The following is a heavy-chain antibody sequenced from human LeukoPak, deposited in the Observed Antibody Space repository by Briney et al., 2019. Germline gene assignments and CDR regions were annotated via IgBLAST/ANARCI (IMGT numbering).Heavy chain of an antibody. Sequence: SETLSLTCAVTGGSISSGGYSWSWIRQPAGKGLEWIGYIYHSGSTYYNPSLKSRVTISVDRSKNQFSLKLSSVTAADTAVYYCAREGCTNGVCYMGFDYWGQGTLVTVSS. J-gene: IGHJ4*02. CDR3: AREGCTNGVCYMGFDY. D-gene: IGHD2-8*01. V-gene: IGHV4-30-2*01. CDR1: GGSISSGGYS. CDR2: IYHSGST.